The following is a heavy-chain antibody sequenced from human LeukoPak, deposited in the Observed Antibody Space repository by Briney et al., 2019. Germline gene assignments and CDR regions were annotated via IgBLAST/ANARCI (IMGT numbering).Heavy chain of an antibody. V-gene: IGHV3-7*01. D-gene: IGHD3-3*01. CDR3: ARNFGWHQYDY. J-gene: IGHJ4*02. CDR1: GFTFSTYW. Sequence: GGSLRLSCAAPGFTFSTYWMDWVRQAPGKGLEWVANIKQDGSEKYYVDSVKGRFSISRDNTKSSLYLQLDSLRADDTAVYYRARNFGWHQYDYWGQGALVTVSS. CDR2: IKQDGSEK.